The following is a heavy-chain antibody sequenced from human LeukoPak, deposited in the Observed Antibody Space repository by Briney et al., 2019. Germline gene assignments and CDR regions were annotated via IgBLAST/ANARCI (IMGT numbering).Heavy chain of an antibody. CDR2: ISGSGGST. J-gene: IGHJ5*02. V-gene: IGHV3-23*01. CDR3: AKAPTFQLEHWFDP. Sequence: GGSLRLSCAASGFTFSNGWMSWVRQARGKGLEWVSAISGSGGSTYYADSVKGPFTISRDNSKNTLYLQMHSLRAEDTAVYYCAKAPTFQLEHWFDPWGQGTLVTVSS. D-gene: IGHD1/OR15-1a*01. CDR1: GFTFSNGW.